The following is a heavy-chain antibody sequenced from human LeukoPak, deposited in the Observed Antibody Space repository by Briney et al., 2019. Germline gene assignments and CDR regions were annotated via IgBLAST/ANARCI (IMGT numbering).Heavy chain of an antibody. CDR1: GFTFSSYS. CDR3: ARDLRAGGTWSYGVYFDL. V-gene: IGHV3-21*01. Sequence: GGSLRLSCAASGFTFSSYSMNWVRQAPGKGLEWVSSISSSSSYIYYADSVKGRFTISRDNAKKSLYLQMNSLRAEDTAVYYCARDLRAGGTWSYGVYFDLWGRGTLVTVSS. CDR2: ISSSSSYI. D-gene: IGHD4-17*01. J-gene: IGHJ2*01.